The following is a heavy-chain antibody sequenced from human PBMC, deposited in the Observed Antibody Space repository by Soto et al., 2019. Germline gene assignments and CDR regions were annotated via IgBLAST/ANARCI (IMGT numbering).Heavy chain of an antibody. CDR3: ARWGTTGGLDV. J-gene: IGHJ1*01. V-gene: IGHV3-30*19. D-gene: IGHD3-16*01. CDR1: GFTFRSYV. CDR2: TSYDGSNK. Sequence: QVQLVESGGGVVQPGTSLRVSCVASGFTFRSYVIHWVRQAPGKGLEWVALTSYDGSNKYYGDSVRGRFTISRDNSRNTVDLQMDSLTVEDRALYYCARWGTTGGLDVWGQGTLVSVSS.